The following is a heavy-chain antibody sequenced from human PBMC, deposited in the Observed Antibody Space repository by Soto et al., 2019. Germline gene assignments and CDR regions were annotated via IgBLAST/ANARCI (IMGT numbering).Heavy chain of an antibody. CDR1: GGSISSYY. J-gene: IGHJ3*02. CDR3: ARELSDYYDSSGYKNRGDLGAFDI. D-gene: IGHD3-22*01. Sequence: SETLSLTCTVSGGSISSYYWSWIRQPPGKGLEWIGYIYYSGSTNYNPSLKSRVTISVDTSKNQFSLKLSSVTAADTAVYYCARELSDYYDSSGYKNRGDLGAFDIWGQGTMVTVSS. V-gene: IGHV4-59*01. CDR2: IYYSGST.